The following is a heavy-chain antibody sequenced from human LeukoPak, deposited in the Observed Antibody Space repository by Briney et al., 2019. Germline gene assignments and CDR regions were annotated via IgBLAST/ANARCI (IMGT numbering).Heavy chain of an antibody. Sequence: PSETLSLTCIVSGDSINSYSWNWIRQSPEKGLEWIGRIYGSGSTMYNPSLRSRVTLLVDTSNNQFSLKLSSVTAADTAIYYCARRVVGTRPSSERNWLDPWGQGTLVTVSP. D-gene: IGHD1-1*01. V-gene: IGHV4-59*08. J-gene: IGHJ5*02. CDR3: ARRVVGTRPSSERNWLDP. CDR1: GDSINSYS. CDR2: IYGSGST.